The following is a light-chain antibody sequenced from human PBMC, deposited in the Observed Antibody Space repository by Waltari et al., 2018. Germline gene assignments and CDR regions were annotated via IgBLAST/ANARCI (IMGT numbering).Light chain of an antibody. J-gene: IGKJ2*01. Sequence: EIVMTQSRATLSVSPGERATLSSRASQSVSSNLASYQQKPGQAPRLLIYGASTRATGIPARFSGSGSGTEFTLTISSMQSEDFAVYYCQQYNNWPPYTFGQGTKLEIK. CDR2: GAS. CDR1: QSVSSN. CDR3: QQYNNWPPYT. V-gene: IGKV3-15*01.